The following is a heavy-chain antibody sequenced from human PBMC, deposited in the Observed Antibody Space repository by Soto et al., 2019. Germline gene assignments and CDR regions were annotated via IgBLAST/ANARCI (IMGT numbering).Heavy chain of an antibody. CDR2: IYYSGST. D-gene: IGHD2-8*01. CDR1: GGSISSSSYY. V-gene: IGHV4-39*01. J-gene: IGHJ4*02. Sequence: PSETLSLTCTVSGGSISSSSYYWGWIRQPPGKGLEWIGSIYYSGSTYYNPSLKSRVTISVDTSKNQFSLKLSSVTAADTAVYYCARTTAAIVLMVYASYEYYFDYWGQGTLVTVSS. CDR3: ARTTAAIVLMVYASYEYYFDY.